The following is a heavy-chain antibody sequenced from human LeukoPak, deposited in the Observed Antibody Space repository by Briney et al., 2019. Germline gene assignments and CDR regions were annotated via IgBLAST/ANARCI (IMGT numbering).Heavy chain of an antibody. Sequence: ASVKVSCKASGYTLTGYYMHWVRQAPGQGLEWMGWINPNSGGTNYAQKFQGRVTMTRDTSISTAYMELSRLRSDDTAVYYCARDYCSGGSCVDYWGQGTLVTVSS. D-gene: IGHD2-15*01. J-gene: IGHJ4*02. CDR3: ARDYCSGGSCVDY. CDR1: GYTLTGYY. V-gene: IGHV1-2*02. CDR2: INPNSGGT.